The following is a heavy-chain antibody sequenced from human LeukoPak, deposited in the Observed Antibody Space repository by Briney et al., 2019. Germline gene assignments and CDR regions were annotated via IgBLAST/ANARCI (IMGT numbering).Heavy chain of an antibody. CDR1: GGSISSSSHY. D-gene: IGHD6-19*01. CDR2: IYYSGDT. Sequence: SETLSLTCTVSGGSISSSSHYWGWIRQPPGKGLEWIGTIYYSGDTYYNPSLKSRVNISVHTSKNQFSLKLRSVTAADTAVYFCARQEWLVLREDWFDPWGQGTLVTVSS. J-gene: IGHJ5*02. V-gene: IGHV4-39*01. CDR3: ARQEWLVLREDWFDP.